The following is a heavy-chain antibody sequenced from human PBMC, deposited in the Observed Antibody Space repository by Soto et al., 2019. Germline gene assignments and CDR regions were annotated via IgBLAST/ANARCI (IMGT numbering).Heavy chain of an antibody. Sequence: ASVKVSCKASGYIFTGYYINWVRQAPGQGLEWMGWINPNSGDTSFLQKFQGRVSMTTDTSINTAYMELSRVTSDDTAVYYSASPFCSSNSCHNWFDSWGQGTLVTVSS. CDR2: INPNSGDT. V-gene: IGHV1-2*02. CDR3: ASPFCSSNSCHNWFDS. J-gene: IGHJ5*01. CDR1: GYIFTGYY. D-gene: IGHD2-2*01.